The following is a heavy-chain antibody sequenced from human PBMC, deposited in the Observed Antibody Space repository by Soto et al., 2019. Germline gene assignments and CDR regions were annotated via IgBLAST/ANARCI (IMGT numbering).Heavy chain of an antibody. V-gene: IGHV3-64D*06. D-gene: IGHD3-9*01. CDR3: VKLTDY. Sequence: PGGSLRLSCSPSGFSFSTYDVHWVRQAPAKGLEFVAGISPNGAATYYADSVKGRSTISRDNSKNTLYLQMSSLTPDDTAVYYCVKLTDYWGPGTLVTVSS. J-gene: IGHJ4*02. CDR1: GFSFSTYD. CDR2: ISPNGAAT.